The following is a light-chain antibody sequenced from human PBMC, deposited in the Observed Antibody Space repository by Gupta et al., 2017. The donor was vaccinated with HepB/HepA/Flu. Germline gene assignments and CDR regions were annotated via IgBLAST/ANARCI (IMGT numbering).Light chain of an antibody. CDR3: SYRDISGDHRV. J-gene: IGLJ1*01. CDR2: CKN. CDR1: SVTSYY. Sequence: SSELTQDPAVSVALGQTVSITCRGDSVTSYYASWYQQKPGQTPVVVIDCKNYRPSGIPDRFSCYSSGIKSSCKIXGXQAEDEXDDYCSYRDISGDHRVFGTGTKVTVL. V-gene: IGLV3-19*01.